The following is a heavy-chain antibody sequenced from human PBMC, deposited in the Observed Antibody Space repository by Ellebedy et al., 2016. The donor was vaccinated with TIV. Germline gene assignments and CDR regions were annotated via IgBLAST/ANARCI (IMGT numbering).Heavy chain of an antibody. V-gene: IGHV3-30*02. Sequence: GESMKISCVASGFTFSAFGVHWVSQAPGKGLECVAFMRYDGGNQYYADSVKGRFTISRDNSKNTLYLQMNTLRPGDTAVYYCAKIHTSGSRGAFDVWGLGTMVIVSS. J-gene: IGHJ3*01. D-gene: IGHD3-10*01. CDR2: MRYDGGNQ. CDR3: AKIHTSGSRGAFDV. CDR1: GFTFSAFG.